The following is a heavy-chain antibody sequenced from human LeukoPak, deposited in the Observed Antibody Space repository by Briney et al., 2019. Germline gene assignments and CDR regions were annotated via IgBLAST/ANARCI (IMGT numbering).Heavy chain of an antibody. CDR1: GYTFTGYY. CDR3: ARAKQLAPEVFDY. CDR2: INPNSGGT. D-gene: IGHD6-6*01. Sequence: ASVKVSCKASGYTFTGYYMHWVRQAPGQGREWMGWINPNSGGTNYAQKFQGRVTMTRDTSISTAYMELSRLRSDDTAVYYCARAKQLAPEVFDYWGQGTLVTVSS. V-gene: IGHV1-2*02. J-gene: IGHJ4*02.